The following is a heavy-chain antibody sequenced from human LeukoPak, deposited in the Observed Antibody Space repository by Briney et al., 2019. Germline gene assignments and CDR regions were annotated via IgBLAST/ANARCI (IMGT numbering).Heavy chain of an antibody. Sequence: GGSLRLSCAASGFTFSSDAMSWVRQAPGKGLEWVSAISGSGGSTYYADSVKGRFTISRDNSKNTLYLQMNSLRAEDTAVYYCAKLNSPMLIGSWFDPWGQGTLVTVSS. J-gene: IGHJ5*02. D-gene: IGHD2-15*01. CDR3: AKLNSPMLIGSWFDP. CDR2: ISGSGGST. V-gene: IGHV3-23*01. CDR1: GFTFSSDA.